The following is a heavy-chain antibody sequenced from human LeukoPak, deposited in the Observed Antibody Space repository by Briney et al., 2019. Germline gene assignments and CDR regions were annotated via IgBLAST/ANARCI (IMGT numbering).Heavy chain of an antibody. CDR3: ARPNIRYCSGGACSNDGSDY. J-gene: IGHJ4*02. CDR2: IHSGTT. Sequence: PSETLSLTCSVSGGSISSYFLSWIRQPAGKGLEWIGRIHSGTTTYNPSLKSRVTMSLDTSKNQVSLTLRSVTAADTAVYYCARPNIRYCSGGACSNDGSDYWGQGTLVTVSS. CDR1: GGSISSYF. D-gene: IGHD2-15*01. V-gene: IGHV4-4*07.